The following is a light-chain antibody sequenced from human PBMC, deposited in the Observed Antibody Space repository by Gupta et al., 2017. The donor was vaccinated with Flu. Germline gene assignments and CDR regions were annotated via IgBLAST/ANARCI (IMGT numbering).Light chain of an antibody. V-gene: IGLV1-51*01. CDR2: ANN. J-gene: IGLJ3*02. CDR3: GTWDNSLRGGV. Sequence: QSVLTQPPSVSAAPGQKVTISCSGSSSNIGNNRVSWYQQPPGTAPKLLIYANNKRPSGLPDRFACPKSGTSAPLGITGLQTGHEADYYCGTWDNSLRGGVFGGGTKLTVL. CDR1: SSNIGNNR.